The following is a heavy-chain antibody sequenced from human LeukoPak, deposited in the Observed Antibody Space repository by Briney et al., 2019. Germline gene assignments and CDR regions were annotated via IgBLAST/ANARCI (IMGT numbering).Heavy chain of an antibody. J-gene: IGHJ4*02. D-gene: IGHD2/OR15-2a*01. CDR2: ITSSSSSI. CDR1: GFTFNTYS. CDR3: ARDNMGFDY. V-gene: IGHV3-48*01. Sequence: GGSLRLSRAASGFTFNTYSMNWVRQAPGKGLEWVSYITSSSSSIYYADSVKGRFTISRDNAKNSLYLQMNSLRAGDTAVYYCARDNMGFDYWGQGTLVTVYS.